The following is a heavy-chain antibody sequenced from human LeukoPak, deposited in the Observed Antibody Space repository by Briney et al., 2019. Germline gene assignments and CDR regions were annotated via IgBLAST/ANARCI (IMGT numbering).Heavy chain of an antibody. Sequence: SETLSLTCTVSGGSISSYYWSWIRQPPGKGLEWIGYIYYSGSTNYNPSLKGRVTISVDTSKNQFSLKLSSVTAADTAVYYCARSPNYRGWFDPWGQGTLVTVSS. J-gene: IGHJ5*02. CDR3: ARSPNYRGWFDP. D-gene: IGHD1-7*01. CDR1: GGSISSYY. CDR2: IYYSGST. V-gene: IGHV4-59*01.